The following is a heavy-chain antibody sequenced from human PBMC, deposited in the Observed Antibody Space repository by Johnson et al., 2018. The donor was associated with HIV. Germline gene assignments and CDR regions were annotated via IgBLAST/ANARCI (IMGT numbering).Heavy chain of an antibody. V-gene: IGHV3-30*02. CDR1: GFTFSSYG. Sequence: QVQLVESWGGVVQPGGSLRLSCVASGFTFSSYGIHWVRQAPGKGLEWVAFIRYDGSNKYYADSVKGRFTIFRDNSKNTLYLQMNSLRAEDTAVYYCAKSLPGYDAFDIWGQGTMVTVSS. CDR2: IRYDGSNK. J-gene: IGHJ3*02. D-gene: IGHD5-12*01. CDR3: AKSLPGYDAFDI.